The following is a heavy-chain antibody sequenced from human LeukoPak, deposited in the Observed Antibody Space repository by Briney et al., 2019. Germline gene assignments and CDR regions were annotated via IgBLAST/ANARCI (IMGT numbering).Heavy chain of an antibody. J-gene: IGHJ4*02. CDR2: IYHTGST. CDR1: GGSISSYY. CDR3: ARRGRNSSGWQDYL. D-gene: IGHD6-25*01. V-gene: IGHV4-59*01. Sequence: PSETLSLTCTVSGGSISSYYWSWIRQPPGKGLAWIASIYHTGSTNYNPSLSSRVTISIDTAKNQFSLKLTSVTAADTAVYYCARRGRNSSGWQDYLWGQGTLVTVSS.